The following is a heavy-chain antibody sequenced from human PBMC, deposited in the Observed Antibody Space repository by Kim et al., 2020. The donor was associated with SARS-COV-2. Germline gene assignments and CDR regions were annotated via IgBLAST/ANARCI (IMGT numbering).Heavy chain of an antibody. V-gene: IGHV3-23*01. CDR1: GXXFNIYA. D-gene: IGHD6-19*01. CDR2: IRGSGEST. J-gene: IGHJ1*01. CDR3: AEISSGSSGWFEYFQH. Sequence: GGSLRLSCAXSGXXFNIYAMSWVRQAPGKGLEWVSGIRGSGESTTYADSVKGRFTISRDNSKNTLYLQMDRLRVDDTALYYCAEISSGSSGWFEYFQHWGQGTLVTVSS.